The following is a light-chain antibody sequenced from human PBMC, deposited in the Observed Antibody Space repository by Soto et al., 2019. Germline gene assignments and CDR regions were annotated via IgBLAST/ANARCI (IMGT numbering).Light chain of an antibody. Sequence: EIVMTQSPATLSVSPGEGATLSCKASQNVYNNLAWYQQRPGQPPRLLIYDVSTRDTGISARFSGSGYGTEFTLTISSLQSEDFAVYFCQQCRNWPLTFGGGTKVEIK. CDR1: QNVYNN. J-gene: IGKJ4*01. CDR3: QQCRNWPLT. V-gene: IGKV3-15*01. CDR2: DVS.